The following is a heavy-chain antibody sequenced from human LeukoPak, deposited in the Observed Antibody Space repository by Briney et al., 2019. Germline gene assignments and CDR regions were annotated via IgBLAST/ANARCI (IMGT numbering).Heavy chain of an antibody. Sequence: KSGGSLRLSCAASGFTVSSNYMSWVRQAPGKGLEWVSSISSSSSYIYYADSVKGRFTISRDNSKNTLYLQMNSLRAEDTAVYYCAVSVLLWFGDPDYWGQGTLVTVSS. CDR3: AVSVLLWFGDPDY. J-gene: IGHJ4*02. CDR1: GFTVSSNY. V-gene: IGHV3-21*04. D-gene: IGHD3-10*01. CDR2: ISSSSSYI.